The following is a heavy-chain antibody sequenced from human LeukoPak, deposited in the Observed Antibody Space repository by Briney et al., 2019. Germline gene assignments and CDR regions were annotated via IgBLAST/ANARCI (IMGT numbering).Heavy chain of an antibody. Sequence: GGSLRLSCAASGFTFSTYVMSWVRQAPGKGLECVSSISGSGGTTYYADSVKGRFTISRDNSKNTVYLQMSSLTVEDTAIYYCAKEKLRYYDYWGQGALVTVSS. CDR2: ISGSGGTT. V-gene: IGHV3-23*01. CDR1: GFTFSTYV. CDR3: AKEKLRYYDY. J-gene: IGHJ4*02. D-gene: IGHD3-16*01.